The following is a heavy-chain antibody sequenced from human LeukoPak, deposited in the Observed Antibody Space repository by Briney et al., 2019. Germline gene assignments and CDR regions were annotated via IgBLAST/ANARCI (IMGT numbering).Heavy chain of an antibody. CDR1: GFTFSDYA. J-gene: IGHJ4*02. CDR2: ISSDGSDR. D-gene: IGHD3-22*01. Sequence: GGSLRLSCAASGFTFSDYAMHWVRQAPGKGLEWVALISSDGSDRYYADSVKGRFTISRDNSKNTLYLQMNSLRTEDTTVYYCVRGRYYYDSSGYLDYWGQGTLVTVSS. V-gene: IGHV3-30-3*01. CDR3: VRGRYYYDSSGYLDY.